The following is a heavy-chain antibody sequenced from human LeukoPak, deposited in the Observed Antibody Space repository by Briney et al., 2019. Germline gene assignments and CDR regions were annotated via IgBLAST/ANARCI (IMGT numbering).Heavy chain of an antibody. CDR3: ARMGGTTILIDY. V-gene: IGHV4-38-2*01. CDR2: TYHSGST. CDR1: GYSISTGYY. D-gene: IGHD1/OR15-1a*01. Sequence: SETLSLTCVVSGYSISTGYYWGWIRQPPGKGQEWIGSTYHSGSTYYNPSLMSRVTISVDTSKNQFSLRLSSVTAADTAVYYCARMGGTTILIDYWGQGTLVTVSS. J-gene: IGHJ4*02.